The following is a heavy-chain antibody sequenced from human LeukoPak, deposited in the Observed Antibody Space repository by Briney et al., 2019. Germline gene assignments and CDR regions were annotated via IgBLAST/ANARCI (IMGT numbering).Heavy chain of an antibody. D-gene: IGHD2-21*02. CDR1: GGSISSSSYY. CDR2: IYYSGST. CDR3: AREVVVTMFDY. Sequence: PSETLSLTCTVSGGSISSSSYYWGWIRQPPGKGLEWIGSIYYSGSTYYNPSLKSRVTISVDTSKNQFSLKLSSVTAADTAVYYCAREVVVTMFDYWGQGTLVTVSS. J-gene: IGHJ4*02. V-gene: IGHV4-39*07.